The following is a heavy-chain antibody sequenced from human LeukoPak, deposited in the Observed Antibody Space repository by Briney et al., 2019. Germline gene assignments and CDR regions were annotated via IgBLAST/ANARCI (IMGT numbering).Heavy chain of an antibody. D-gene: IGHD4-17*01. CDR2: IYYSGST. Sequence: SETLSLTCTVSGGSISSSSYYWGWIRQPPGKGLEWIGSIYYSGSTYYNPSLKSRVTISVDTSKNQFSLKLSSVTAADTAVYYCARRSVTAPDYWGQGTLVTVSS. J-gene: IGHJ4*02. CDR1: GGSISSSSYY. V-gene: IGHV4-39*07. CDR3: ARRSVTAPDY.